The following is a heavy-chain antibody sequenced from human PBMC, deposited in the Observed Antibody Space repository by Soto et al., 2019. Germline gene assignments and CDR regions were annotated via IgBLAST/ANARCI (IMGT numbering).Heavy chain of an antibody. CDR2: ISGSGGST. CDR3: EKRNTMETFDP. CDR1: GFTFGSYA. Sequence: GGSLRLSCAASGFTFGSYAMSWVRQAPGKGLEWVSAISGSGGSTYYADSVKGRFTISRDNSKNTLYLQMNSLRAEDTAVYYCEKRNTMETFDPWGQGNLVTVSS. V-gene: IGHV3-23*01. D-gene: IGHD3-10*01. J-gene: IGHJ5*02.